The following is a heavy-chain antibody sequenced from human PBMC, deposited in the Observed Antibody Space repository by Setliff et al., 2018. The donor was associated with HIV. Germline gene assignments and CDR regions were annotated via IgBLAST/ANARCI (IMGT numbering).Heavy chain of an antibody. Sequence: SETLSLTCTVSGYSIRDNFFWGWVRQPPGKGLEWIGSIFYTGTTYYNPSLKSRVTLSLDTSKNQFSLELTSVTAADTAVYYCARHDCGGDCSINWFDPWGQGTLVTVSS. V-gene: IGHV4-38-2*02. CDR3: ARHDCGGDCSINWFDP. D-gene: IGHD2-21*02. J-gene: IGHJ5*02. CDR1: GYSIRDNFF. CDR2: IFYTGTT.